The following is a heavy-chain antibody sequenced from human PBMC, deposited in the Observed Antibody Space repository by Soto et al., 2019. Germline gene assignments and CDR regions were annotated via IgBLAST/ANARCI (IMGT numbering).Heavy chain of an antibody. J-gene: IGHJ6*03. CDR1: GFSISNNA. V-gene: IGHV3-64*07. Sequence: QLEESGGGLIQPGGSLRLSCAASGFSISNNAMHWVRQAPGKGLEYVSLIYSGGGGGAHYADSVKGRFTISRDDSKNTLYLQMASLRVEDTAVYYWARSIIKYYMDVWGKGTTVTVSS. CDR2: IYSGGGGGA. CDR3: ARSIIKYYMDV.